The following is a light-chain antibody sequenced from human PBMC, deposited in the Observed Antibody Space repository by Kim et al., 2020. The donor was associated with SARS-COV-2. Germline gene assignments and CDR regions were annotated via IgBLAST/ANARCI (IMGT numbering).Light chain of an antibody. CDR2: DSS. V-gene: IGKV3-15*01. CDR3: QQYNNWPPWT. J-gene: IGKJ1*01. Sequence: EIVMTQSPATLSVSPGERATLSCRASQSVSSNLAWYQQKPGQAPRLLIYDSSTRATGVPASFSGSGSGTEFTLTISSLQSEDFAVYYCQQYNNWPPWTFGQGTKVEIK. CDR1: QSVSSN.